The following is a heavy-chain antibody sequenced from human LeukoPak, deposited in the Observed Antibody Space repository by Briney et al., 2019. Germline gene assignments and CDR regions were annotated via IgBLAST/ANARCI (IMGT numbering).Heavy chain of an antibody. J-gene: IGHJ6*02. CDR2: IIPIFGTA. Sequence: VASVKVSCKASGGTFSSYAISWVRQAPGQGLEWMGGIIPIFGTANYAQKFQGRVTITANESTSTAYMELSGLRSEDTAGYYCASLRGATPASSPYGMAVWGQPPTATVSS. CDR3: ASLRGATPASSPYGMAV. V-gene: IGHV1-69*13. CDR1: GGTFSSYA.